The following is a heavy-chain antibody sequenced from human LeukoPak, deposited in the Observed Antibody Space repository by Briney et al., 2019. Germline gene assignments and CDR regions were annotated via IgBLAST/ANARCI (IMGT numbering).Heavy chain of an antibody. CDR3: AKDMSKVVVAATDY. D-gene: IGHD2-15*01. V-gene: IGHV3-30*18. CDR2: ISYDGSSK. CDR1: GFTFSSYG. J-gene: IGHJ4*02. Sequence: GGSLRLSCAASGFTFSSYGMHWVRQAPGRGLEWVAVISYDGSSKYYADSVKGRFTISRDNSKNTLYLQMNSLRAEDTAVYYCAKDMSKVVVAATDYWGQGTLVTVSS.